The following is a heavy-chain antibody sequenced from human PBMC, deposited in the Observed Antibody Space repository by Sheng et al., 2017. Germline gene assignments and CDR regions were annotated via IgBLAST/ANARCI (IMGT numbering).Heavy chain of an antibody. V-gene: IGHV3-30*18. J-gene: IGHJ4*02. CDR1: GFTFSTYA. CDR3: AKDRLGPLRSIGGPDC. D-gene: IGHD4-17*01. Sequence: QVQLVESGGGVVQPGRSLRVSCVASGFTFSTYAIHWVRQAPGKGLEWVAVISSDGNNKYYADSLKGRFTISRDNSKSTLYLQMNSLRPEDTAVYHCAKDRLGPLRSIGGPDCWGQGTLVTVSS. CDR2: ISSDGNNK.